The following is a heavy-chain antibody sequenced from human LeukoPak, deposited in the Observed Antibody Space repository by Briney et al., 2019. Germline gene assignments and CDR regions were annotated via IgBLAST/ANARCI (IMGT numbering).Heavy chain of an antibody. V-gene: IGHV3-7*01. CDR1: RFTFSNYW. CDR3: ARDRGTSGYLP. Sequence: PGGSLRLSCAASRFTFSNYWMSWVRQAPGKGLEWVANINQDGSEKYYVDSVRGRFSISRDNAKNSLYLQMNSLRDEDTAVYYCARDRGTSGYLPWGQGTLVTVSS. D-gene: IGHD3-22*01. CDR2: INQDGSEK. J-gene: IGHJ5*02.